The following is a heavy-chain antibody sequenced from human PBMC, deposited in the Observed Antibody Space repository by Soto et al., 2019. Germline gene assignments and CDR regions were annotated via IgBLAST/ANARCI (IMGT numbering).Heavy chain of an antibody. V-gene: IGHV4-34*01. CDR1: GFTFSSYT. CDR3: ARGEYDSSGLYSWAPLGFDV. Sequence: VQLVESGGGLVKPGGSLRLSCAASGFTFSSYTMNWVRQAPGKGLEWIGEINHSASSTYNPSLASRVTILVDTSKKQFSLRLTSVTAADTAMYYCARGEYDSSGLYSWAPLGFDVWGQGTTVTVSS. D-gene: IGHD3-22*01. CDR2: INHSASS. J-gene: IGHJ6*02.